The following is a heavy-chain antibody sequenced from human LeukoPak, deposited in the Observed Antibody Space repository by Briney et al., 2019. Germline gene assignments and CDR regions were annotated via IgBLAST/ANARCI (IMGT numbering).Heavy chain of an antibody. J-gene: IGHJ6*02. D-gene: IGHD2-2*01. CDR2: ISAYNGNT. CDR1: GYTFTSYG. Sequence: ASVKVSCKASGYTFTSYGISWVRQAPGQGLEGMGWISAYNGNTNYAQKLQGRVTMTTDTSTSTAYMELRSLRSDDTAVYYCARHIVVVPAAILYYYGMDVWGQGTTVTVSS. CDR3: ARHIVVVPAAILYYYGMDV. V-gene: IGHV1-18*01.